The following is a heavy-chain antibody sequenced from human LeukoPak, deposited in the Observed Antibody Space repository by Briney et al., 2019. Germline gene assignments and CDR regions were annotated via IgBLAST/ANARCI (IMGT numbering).Heavy chain of an antibody. V-gene: IGHV1-2*02. CDR3: ARERRSVYCSGGSCYPTAFDY. CDR1: GYTFTGYY. D-gene: IGHD2-15*01. CDR2: INPNSGGT. Sequence: GASVKVSCKASGYTFTGYYMHWVRQAPGQGLEWMGWINPNSGGTNYAQKVQGRVTMTRDTSISTAYMELSRLRSDDTAVYYCARERRSVYCSGGSCYPTAFDYWGQGTLVTVSS. J-gene: IGHJ4*02.